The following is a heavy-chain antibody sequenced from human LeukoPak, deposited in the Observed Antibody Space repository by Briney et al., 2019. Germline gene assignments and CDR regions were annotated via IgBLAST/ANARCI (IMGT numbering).Heavy chain of an antibody. CDR2: INPSGGST. Sequence: ASVKVSCKASGYTFTSYYMHWVRQAPGQGLEWMGIINPSGGSTSYAQKFQGRVTMTRDTSTSTVYMGLSSLRSEDTAVYYCARRYFDYPLAFDIWGQGTMVTVSS. CDR3: ARRYFDYPLAFDI. V-gene: IGHV1-46*03. J-gene: IGHJ3*02. CDR1: GYTFTSYY. D-gene: IGHD3-9*01.